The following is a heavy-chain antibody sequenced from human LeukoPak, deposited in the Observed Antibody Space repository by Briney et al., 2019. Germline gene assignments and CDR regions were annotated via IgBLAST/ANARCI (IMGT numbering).Heavy chain of an antibody. CDR3: AREYGSPHPGAFDI. Sequence: SVKVSCKASGGTFSSYAISWVRQAPGQGLEWMGGIIPIFGTANYAQKFQGRVTITADESTSTANMELSSLRSEDTAVYYCAREYGSPHPGAFDIWGQGTMVTVSS. D-gene: IGHD1-26*01. V-gene: IGHV1-69*13. J-gene: IGHJ3*02. CDR2: IIPIFGTA. CDR1: GGTFSSYA.